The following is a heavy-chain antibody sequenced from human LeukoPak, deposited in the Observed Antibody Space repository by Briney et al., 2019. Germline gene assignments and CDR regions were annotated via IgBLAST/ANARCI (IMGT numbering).Heavy chain of an antibody. J-gene: IGHJ4*02. Sequence: PGGSLRLSCAASGFTFNSYAMNWVRQAPGKGLEWVSSISSSSSYIYYADSVKGRFTISRDNAKNSLYLQMNSLRAEDTAVYYCARGGDDSSGYPRHWGQGTLVTVSP. CDR2: ISSSSSYI. D-gene: IGHD3-22*01. V-gene: IGHV3-21*01. CDR3: ARGGDDSSGYPRH. CDR1: GFTFNSYA.